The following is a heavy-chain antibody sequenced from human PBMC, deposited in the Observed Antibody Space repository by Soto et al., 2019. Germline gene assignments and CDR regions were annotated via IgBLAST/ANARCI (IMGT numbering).Heavy chain of an antibody. CDR3: ARDVVRDYDFWSGSMTGNWFDP. CDR1: GYTFTSYY. V-gene: IGHV1-46*01. Sequence: ASVKVSCKASGYTFTSYYMHWVRQAPGQGLEWMGLINPSGGSTSYAQKFQGRVTMTRDTSTSTVYMELSSLRSEDTAVYYCARDVVRDYDFWSGSMTGNWFDPWGQGTLVTVSS. D-gene: IGHD3-3*01. CDR2: INPSGGST. J-gene: IGHJ5*02.